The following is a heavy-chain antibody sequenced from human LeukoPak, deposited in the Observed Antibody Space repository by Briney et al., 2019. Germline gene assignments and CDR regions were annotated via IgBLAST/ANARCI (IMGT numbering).Heavy chain of an antibody. CDR1: GGTFSSYA. J-gene: IGHJ4*02. CDR3: ARGGVAYCGGDCYRHFDY. Sequence: ASVTVSCKASGGTFSSYAISWVRQAPGQGLEWMGGIIPIFGTANYAQKFQGRVTITTDESTSTAYMELSSLRSEDTAVYYCARGGVAYCGGDCYRHFDYWGQGTLVTVSS. D-gene: IGHD2-21*02. V-gene: IGHV1-69*05. CDR2: IIPIFGTA.